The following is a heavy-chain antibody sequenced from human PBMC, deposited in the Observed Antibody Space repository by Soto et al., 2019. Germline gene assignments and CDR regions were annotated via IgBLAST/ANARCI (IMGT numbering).Heavy chain of an antibody. V-gene: IGHV4-30-4*01. D-gene: IGHD3-22*01. CDR3: ARDLDGIHDDTSGPCPRPG. Sequence: PSETLSLTCTVSGGSISSDDYYWSWIRQAPGRGLEWIGYIHSSGSIYYNPSLKSRATMSIDTAGNRFSLKVSSVTVADTAVYYCARDLDGIHDDTSGPCPRPGWGQGTLVTVSS. J-gene: IGHJ1*01. CDR2: IHSSGSI. CDR1: GGSISSDDYY.